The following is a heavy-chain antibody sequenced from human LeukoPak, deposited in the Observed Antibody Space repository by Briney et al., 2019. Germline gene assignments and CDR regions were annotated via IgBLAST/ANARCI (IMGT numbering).Heavy chain of an antibody. Sequence: KPGESLKISCKGSGYSFTSYWIGWVRQMPGKGLEWMGIIYPGDSDTRYSPSFQGQVTISADKSISTAYLQWSSLKASDTAMYYCARQRDRDSSGYDYFDYWGQGTLVTVSS. D-gene: IGHD3-22*01. CDR2: IYPGDSDT. J-gene: IGHJ4*02. V-gene: IGHV5-51*01. CDR1: GYSFTSYW. CDR3: ARQRDRDSSGYDYFDY.